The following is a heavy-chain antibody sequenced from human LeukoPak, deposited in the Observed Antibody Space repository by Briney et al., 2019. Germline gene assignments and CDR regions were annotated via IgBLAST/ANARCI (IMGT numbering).Heavy chain of an antibody. CDR2: ISAYNGNT. J-gene: IGHJ6*02. V-gene: IGHV1-18*01. Sequence: ASVKVSCKASGYTFTSYGISWVRQAPGQGLEWMGWISAYNGNTNYAQKLQGRVTMTTDTSTSTAYMELRSLRSDDTAVYYCARDPGESSSWWDYYYYGMDVWGQGTTVTVSS. D-gene: IGHD6-13*01. CDR1: GYTFTSYG. CDR3: ARDPGESSSWWDYYYYGMDV.